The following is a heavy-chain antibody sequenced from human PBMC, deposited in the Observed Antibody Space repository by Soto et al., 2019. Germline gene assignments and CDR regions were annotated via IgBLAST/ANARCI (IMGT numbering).Heavy chain of an antibody. CDR2: INHSGST. J-gene: IGHJ5*02. CDR3: ARGEGVVVVASPVLGRDWFDP. V-gene: IGHV4-34*01. CDR1: GGSFSGYY. D-gene: IGHD2-15*01. Sequence: SETLSLTCAVYGGSFSGYYWSWIRQPPGKGLEWIGEINHSGSTNYNPSLKSRVTISVDTSKNQFSLKLSSVTAADTAVYYCARGEGVVVVASPVLGRDWFDPWGQRTVVTVSS.